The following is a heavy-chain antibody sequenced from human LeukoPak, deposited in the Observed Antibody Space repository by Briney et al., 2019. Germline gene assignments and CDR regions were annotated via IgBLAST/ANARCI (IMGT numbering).Heavy chain of an antibody. V-gene: IGHV5-51*01. CDR2: IYPGDSDT. D-gene: IGHD6-13*01. CDR1: GYSFTGYW. J-gene: IGHJ4*02. Sequence: GESLKISCKGSGYSFTGYWIGWVRQMPGKGLEWMGIIYPGDSDTRYSPSFQGQVTISADKSISTAYLQWSSLKASDTAMYYCARLGSIAAAGTGLDYWGQGTLVTVSS. CDR3: ARLGSIAAAGTGLDY.